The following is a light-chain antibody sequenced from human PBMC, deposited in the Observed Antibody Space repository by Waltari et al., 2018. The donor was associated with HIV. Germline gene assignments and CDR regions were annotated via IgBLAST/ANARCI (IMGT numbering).Light chain of an antibody. CDR2: GAS. Sequence: DIQMTQSPSTLSASIGDRATITCRASQSISSWLAWYQQKPGKAPKLLIYGASTLESGVPSRFSGSGSGTEFTLTISRLQPDDFATYYCQQYKSYWTFGQGTKVDIK. CDR3: QQYKSYWT. CDR1: QSISSW. J-gene: IGKJ1*01. V-gene: IGKV1-5*03.